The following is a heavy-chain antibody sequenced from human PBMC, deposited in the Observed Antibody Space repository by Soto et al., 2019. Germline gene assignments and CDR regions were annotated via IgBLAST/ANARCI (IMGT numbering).Heavy chain of an antibody. J-gene: IGHJ4*02. CDR3: ARSREFDY. CDR1: GGPLRGATYS. Sequence: LSLTCAVSGGPLRGATYSWNWIRQRPGKGLEWIGYIFPSGTTYYNPSLKSRVTISIDVSKNQFSLSLRSLTAADTAVYYCARSREFDYWSQRTLVTVSS. V-gene: IGHV4-30-2*01. CDR2: IFPSGTT.